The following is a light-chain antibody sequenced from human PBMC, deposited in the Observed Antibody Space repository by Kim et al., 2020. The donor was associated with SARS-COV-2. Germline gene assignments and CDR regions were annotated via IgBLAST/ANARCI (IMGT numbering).Light chain of an antibody. Sequence: ASVNLTCTLSSAHSNYAIAWHQQQPEKGPRYLMRLNSDGSHRKGDGIPDRFSGSSSGAERYLTISSLQSEDEADYYCQTWDTGIQVFGTGTKVTVL. CDR2: LNSDGSH. J-gene: IGLJ1*01. V-gene: IGLV4-69*01. CDR1: SAHSNYA. CDR3: QTWDTGIQV.